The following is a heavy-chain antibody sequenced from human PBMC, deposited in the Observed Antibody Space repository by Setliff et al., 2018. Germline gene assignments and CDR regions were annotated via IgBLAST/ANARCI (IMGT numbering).Heavy chain of an antibody. CDR3: ARHAVTTGYFQYSYWYFDL. Sequence: KTSETLSLTCAASGGTFSDYYWTWIRQPPGKGLEWIGYIYYSGSTNYNPSLKSRVTISVDTSKNQFSLKLSSVTAADTAVYYCARHAVTTGYFQYSYWYFDLWGRGTLVTVSS. J-gene: IGHJ2*01. V-gene: IGHV4-59*08. D-gene: IGHD4-17*01. CDR1: GGTFSDYY. CDR2: IYYSGST.